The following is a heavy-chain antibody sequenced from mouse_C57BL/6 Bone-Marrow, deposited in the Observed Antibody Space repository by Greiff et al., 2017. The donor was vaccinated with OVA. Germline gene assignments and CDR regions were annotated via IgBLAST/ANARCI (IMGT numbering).Heavy chain of an antibody. D-gene: IGHD3-2*02. CDR3: ARHASSGGFAY. CDR2: ISNGGGST. CDR1: GFTFSDYY. J-gene: IGHJ3*01. V-gene: IGHV5-12*01. Sequence: EVKLVESGGGLVQPGGSLKLSCAASGFTFSDYYMYWVRQTPEKRLEWVAYISNGGGSTYYPDTVKGRFTISRDNAKNTLYLQMSRLKSDDTAMYYCARHASSGGFAYWGQGTLVTVSA.